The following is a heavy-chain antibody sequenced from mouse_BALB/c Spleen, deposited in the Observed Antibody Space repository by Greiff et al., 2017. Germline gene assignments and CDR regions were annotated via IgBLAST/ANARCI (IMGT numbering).Heavy chain of an antibody. CDR1: GYTFTSYW. J-gene: IGHJ2*01. CDR2: INPSNGRT. D-gene: IGHD4-1*01. V-gene: IGHV1S81*02. CDR3: ARPLTGTEYYFDY. Sequence: QVQLQQPGAELVKPGASVKLSCKASGYTFTSYWMHWVKQRPGQGLEWIGEINPSNGRTNYNEKFKSKATLTVDKSSSTAYMQLSSLTSEDSAVYNCARPLTGTEYYFDYWGQGTTLTVSS.